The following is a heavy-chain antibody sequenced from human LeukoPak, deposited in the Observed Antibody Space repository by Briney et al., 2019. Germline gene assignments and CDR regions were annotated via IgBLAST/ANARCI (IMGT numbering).Heavy chain of an antibody. CDR1: GFTFDDYG. D-gene: IGHD3-10*01. J-gene: IGHJ4*02. Sequence: RPGGSLRLPCAASGFTFDDYGMSWVRQAPGKGLEWVSGINWNGGSTGYADSVKGRFTISRDNAKNSLYLQMNSLRAEDTALYYCARGDYYGSGSSGGDYWGQGTLVTVSS. CDR3: ARGDYYGSGSSGGDY. CDR2: INWNGGST. V-gene: IGHV3-20*04.